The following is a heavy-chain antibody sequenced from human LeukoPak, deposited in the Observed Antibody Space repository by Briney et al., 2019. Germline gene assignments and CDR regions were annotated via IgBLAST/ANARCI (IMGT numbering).Heavy chain of an antibody. CDR3: AREGRYCSGGSCYRIFDY. CDR2: IYYSGST. Sequence: SETLSLTCTVSGGSISSSSYYWGWIRQPPGKGLEWIGSIYYSGSTYYHPSLKSRVTISVDTSKNQFSLKLSSVTAADTAVYYCAREGRYCSGGSCYRIFDYWGQGTLVTVSS. CDR1: GGSISSSSYY. J-gene: IGHJ4*02. V-gene: IGHV4-39*07. D-gene: IGHD2-15*01.